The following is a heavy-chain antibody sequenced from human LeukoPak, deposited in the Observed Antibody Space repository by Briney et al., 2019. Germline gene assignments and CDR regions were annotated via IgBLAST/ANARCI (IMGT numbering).Heavy chain of an antibody. V-gene: IGHV3-48*02. CDR3: AGRGFDL. CDR1: GLTIATSG. CDR2: ISRRSETI. J-gene: IGHJ3*01. Sequence: GGSLRLSCAASGLTIATSGMNWVRQAPGKGLEWVSYISRRSETIYYSDSVTGRFIISRDNAKNSLYLQMNGLRDDDTALYYCAGRGFDLWGQGTMVTVSS.